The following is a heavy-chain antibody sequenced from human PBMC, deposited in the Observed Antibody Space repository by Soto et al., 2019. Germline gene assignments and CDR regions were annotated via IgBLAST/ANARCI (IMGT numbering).Heavy chain of an antibody. J-gene: IGHJ6*01. V-gene: IGHV3-49*03. CDR1: GFRFGEYA. D-gene: IGHD1-26*01. CDR2: IRSKAYGGTT. Sequence: PGVSLRLSCSASGFRFGEYALGRFRQAPGEGQEWAGTIRSKAYGGTTDYAASVEGSITNSRDDTRRFDDTKMKTLESEDTAVNFGARAPMYRARVHPFAEDSWG. CDR3: ARAPMYRARVHPFAEDS.